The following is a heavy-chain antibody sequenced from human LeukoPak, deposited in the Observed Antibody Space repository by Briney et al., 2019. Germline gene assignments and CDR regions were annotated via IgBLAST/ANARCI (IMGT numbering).Heavy chain of an antibody. CDR1: GFTFSSYS. CDR3: ARADSSSSGFDY. J-gene: IGHJ4*02. Sequence: PGGSLRLSCAASGFTFSSYSMNWVRQAPGKGLEWVSSISSSSYIYYADSVKGRFTISRDNAKNSLYLQMNSLRAEDTAVYYCARADSSSSGFDYWGQGTLVTVSS. D-gene: IGHD6-6*01. CDR2: ISSSSYI. V-gene: IGHV3-21*04.